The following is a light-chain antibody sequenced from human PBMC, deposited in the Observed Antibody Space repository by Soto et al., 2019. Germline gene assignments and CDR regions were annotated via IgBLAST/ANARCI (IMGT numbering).Light chain of an antibody. CDR1: SSDLDGYNY. CDR3: SSYTVPSPYV. CDR2: DVS. J-gene: IGLJ1*01. Sequence: QSVLTQPASVSGSPGQSITISCTGTSSDLDGYNYVSWYQYHPGKAPKLMIYDVSKRPSGVSSRFSGSKSGNTASLTISGLQPEDEADYYCSSYTVPSPYVFGTGTKVTVL. V-gene: IGLV2-14*01.